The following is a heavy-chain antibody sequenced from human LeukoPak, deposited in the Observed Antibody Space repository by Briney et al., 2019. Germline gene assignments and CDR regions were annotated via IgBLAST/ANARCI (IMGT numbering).Heavy chain of an antibody. CDR3: ALGYCGGGSCYAREYFQH. CDR2: IYNSGST. CDR1: GGSITSYY. V-gene: IGHV4-4*07. Sequence: SETLSLTCTVSGGSITSYYWSWIRQPAGKGLEWIGRIYNSGSTYYNPSLKSRVTISVDTSKNQFSLKLSSVTAADTAVYYCALGYCGGGSCYAREYFQHWGQGTLVTVSS. J-gene: IGHJ1*01. D-gene: IGHD2-15*01.